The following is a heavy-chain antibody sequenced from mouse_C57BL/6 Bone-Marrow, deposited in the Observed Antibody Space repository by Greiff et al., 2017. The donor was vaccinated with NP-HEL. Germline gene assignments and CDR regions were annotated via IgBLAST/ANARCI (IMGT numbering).Heavy chain of an antibody. CDR1: GYTFTSYW. Sequence: VKLQQPGAELVKPGASVKLSCKASGYTFTSYWMQWVKQRPGQGLEWIGEIDPSDSYTNYNQKFKGKATLTVDTSSSTAYMQLSSLTSEDSAVYYCARGYYGSSGAYWGQGTLVTVSA. J-gene: IGHJ3*01. V-gene: IGHV1-50*01. D-gene: IGHD1-1*01. CDR2: IDPSDSYT. CDR3: ARGYYGSSGAY.